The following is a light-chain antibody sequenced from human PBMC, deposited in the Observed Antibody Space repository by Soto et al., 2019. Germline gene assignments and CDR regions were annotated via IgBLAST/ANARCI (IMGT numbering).Light chain of an antibody. V-gene: IGLV1-44*01. CDR2: SNN. CDR1: SSNIGSNT. J-gene: IGLJ1*01. CDR3: AAWDDSRYV. Sequence: QSVVTQPPSASGTPGQRVTISCSGSSSNIGSNTVNWYQQLPGTAPKLLIYSNNQRPSGVPDRFSGSKSGTSASLAISGLQSEDEADYYCAAWDDSRYVFGTGTKLTVL.